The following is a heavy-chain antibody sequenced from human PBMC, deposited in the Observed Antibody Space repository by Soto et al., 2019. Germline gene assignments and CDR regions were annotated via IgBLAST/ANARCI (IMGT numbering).Heavy chain of an antibody. CDR3: ARQILFWSGYLGYFDY. CDR1: SGSIGSYY. D-gene: IGHD3-3*01. J-gene: IGHJ4*02. CDR2: IYYSGST. V-gene: IGHV4-59*08. Sequence: SETLYLTCSVSSGSIGSYYWSWIRQPPGKGLEWIGYIYYSGSTNYNPSLKSRVTISVDTSKNQFSLKLSSVTAADTAVYYCARQILFWSGYLGYFDYWGQGTLVTVSS.